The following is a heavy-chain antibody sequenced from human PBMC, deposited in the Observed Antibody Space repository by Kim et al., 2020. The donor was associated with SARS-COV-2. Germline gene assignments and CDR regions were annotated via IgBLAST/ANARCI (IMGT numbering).Heavy chain of an antibody. V-gene: IGHV3-43*02. CDR2: ISGDGGST. D-gene: IGHD3-22*01. CDR3: AKDRDSSGYYYGYGAHPGVYYYYGMDV. Sequence: GGSLRLSCAASGFTFDDYAMHWVRQAPGKVLEWVSLISGDGGSTYYADSVKGRFTISRDNSKNSLYLQMNSLRTEDTALYYCAKDRDSSGYYYGYGAHPGVYYYYGMDVWGQGTTVTVSS. CDR1: GFTFDDYA. J-gene: IGHJ6*02.